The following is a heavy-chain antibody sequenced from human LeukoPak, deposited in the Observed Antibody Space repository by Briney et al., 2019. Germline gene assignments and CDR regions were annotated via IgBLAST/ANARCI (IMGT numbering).Heavy chain of an antibody. V-gene: IGHV3-66*02. Sequence: PGGSLRLSRAASGFTVSSNYMSWVRQAPGKGLEWVSVIYSGGSTYYADSVKGRFTISRDNSKNTLYLQMNSLRAEDTAVYYCARDPGSGPLYYYYGMDVWGQGTTVTVSS. D-gene: IGHD3-3*01. CDR1: GFTVSSNY. CDR3: ARDPGSGPLYYYYGMDV. CDR2: IYSGGST. J-gene: IGHJ6*02.